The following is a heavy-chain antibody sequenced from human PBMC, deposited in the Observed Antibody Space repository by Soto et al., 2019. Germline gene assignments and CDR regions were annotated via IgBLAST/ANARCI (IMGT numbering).Heavy chain of an antibody. V-gene: IGHV4-4*07. CDR2: VYSSGTT. CDR3: ARDIGSYAYGEGY. Sequence: TLSLTCSVSGGSINSYWWSWIRQPAGKGLEWIGRVYSSGTTDYNPSLNSRATMSVETSKNQFSLKLSSVTAADTAVYYCARDIGSYAYGEGYWGQGIQVTVSS. D-gene: IGHD3-10*01. J-gene: IGHJ4*02. CDR1: GGSINSYW.